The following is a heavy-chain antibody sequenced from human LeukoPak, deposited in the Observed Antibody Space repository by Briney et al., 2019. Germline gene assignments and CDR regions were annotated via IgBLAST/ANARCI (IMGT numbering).Heavy chain of an antibody. CDR3: AKAPYLSSGS. V-gene: IGHV4-34*01. D-gene: IGHD3-22*01. CDR2: IDHSGTT. J-gene: IGHJ3*01. CDR1: LGSFSGYY. Sequence: PSETLSLTCAVSLGSFSGYYWSWIRQPPGKGLEWIGEIDHSGTTNYNPSLKSRVTISLDTSKNQFSLILSSVTAADTAVYYCAKAPYLSSGSWGQGTMATVSS.